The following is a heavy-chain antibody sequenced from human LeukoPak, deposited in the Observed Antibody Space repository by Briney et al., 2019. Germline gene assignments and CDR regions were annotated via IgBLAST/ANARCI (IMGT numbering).Heavy chain of an antibody. V-gene: IGHV1-2*06. Sequence: ASVEVSCKASGYTFTGYYMHWVRQAPGQGLEWMGRINPNSGGTNYAQKFQGRVTMTRDTSISTAYMELSRLRSDDTAVYYCARDSEAPRYFDWLTPRGYYYMDVWGKGTTVTVSS. CDR1: GYTFTGYY. CDR2: INPNSGGT. D-gene: IGHD3-9*01. CDR3: ARDSEAPRYFDWLTPRGYYYMDV. J-gene: IGHJ6*03.